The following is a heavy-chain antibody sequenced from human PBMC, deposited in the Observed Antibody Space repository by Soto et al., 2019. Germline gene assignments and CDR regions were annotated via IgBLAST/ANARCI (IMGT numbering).Heavy chain of an antibody. CDR1: GGSFSGYY. J-gene: IGHJ6*02. Sequence: SETLSLTCAVYGGSFSGYYWNWIRQPPGKGLEWIGEINHSGSTNYNPSLKSRVTISVDTSKNQFSLKLSSVTAAEPAVYYWARAWGSLLYGMDVWGQGTTVTVSS. V-gene: IGHV4-34*01. D-gene: IGHD3-16*01. CDR2: INHSGST. CDR3: ARAWGSLLYGMDV.